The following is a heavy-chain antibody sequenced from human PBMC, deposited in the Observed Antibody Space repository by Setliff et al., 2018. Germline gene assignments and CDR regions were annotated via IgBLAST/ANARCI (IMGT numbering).Heavy chain of an antibody. V-gene: IGHV4-34*01. CDR2: SMHSGST. CDR3: ARGVEPHYYETLGPLDY. CDR1: GGSFSGYY. D-gene: IGHD3-22*01. J-gene: IGHJ4*02. Sequence: PSETLSLTCAVYGGSFSGYYWSWIRQPPGKRLEWIGESMHSGSTNYNPSLKSRVTISMDTSKNQFSLKVSSVTAADTAVYYCARGVEPHYYETLGPLDYWGQGTLVTVSS.